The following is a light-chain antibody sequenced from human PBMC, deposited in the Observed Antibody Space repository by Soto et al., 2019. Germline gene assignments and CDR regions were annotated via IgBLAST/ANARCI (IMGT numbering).Light chain of an antibody. CDR1: QSVSENY. J-gene: IGKJ4*01. Sequence: DIVLTQSPGTLSFSPGDSATLSCRASQSVSENYLAWYQQKPGRTPRILIYGASNRATGDPDTLNGTGSGTQFTHNNNRLEPKDWALYYCQQKASSIPFGGGTLVDFK. V-gene: IGKV3-20*01. CDR3: QQKASSIP. CDR2: GAS.